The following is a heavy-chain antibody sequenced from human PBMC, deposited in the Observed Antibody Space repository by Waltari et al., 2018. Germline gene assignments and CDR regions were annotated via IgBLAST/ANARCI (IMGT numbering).Heavy chain of an antibody. CDR1: GGSISSYY. CDR2: ISYSGSP. V-gene: IGHV4-59*01. J-gene: IGHJ4*02. D-gene: IGHD3-16*01. Sequence: QVQLQESGPGLVKPSETLSLTCTVSGGSISSYYWSWIRQPPGKGLEWVGYISYSGSPNYNPSLKSRVTISVDTSKNQFSLKLSSVTAADTAVYYCATGGNQPIDYWGQGTLVTVSS. CDR3: ATGGNQPIDY.